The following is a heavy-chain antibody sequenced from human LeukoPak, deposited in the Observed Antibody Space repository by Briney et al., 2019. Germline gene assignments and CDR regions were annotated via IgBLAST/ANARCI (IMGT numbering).Heavy chain of an antibody. CDR1: GFTFSSYA. J-gene: IGHJ4*02. CDR3: AKVYSSSSRAPFDY. V-gene: IGHV3-30*02. CDR2: IRYDGSNK. Sequence: GRSLRLSCAASGFTFSSYAMHWVRQAPGKGLEWVAFIRYDGSNKYYADSVKGRFTISRDNSKNTLYLQMNSLRAEDTAVYYCAKVYSSSSRAPFDYWGQGTLVTVSS. D-gene: IGHD6-6*01.